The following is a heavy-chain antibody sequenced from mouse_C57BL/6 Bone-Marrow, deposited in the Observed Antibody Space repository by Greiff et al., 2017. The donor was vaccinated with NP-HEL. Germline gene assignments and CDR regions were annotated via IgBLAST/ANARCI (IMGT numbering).Heavy chain of an antibody. CDR3: ARRRLPFDY. CDR1: GFTFSSYG. J-gene: IGHJ2*01. Sequence: EVQLQESGGDLVKPGGSLKLSCAASGFTFSSYGMSWVRQTPDKRLEWVATISSGGSYTYYPDSVKGRFTISRDNAKNTLYLQMSSLKSEDTAMYYCARRRLPFDYWGQGTTLTVSS. V-gene: IGHV5-6*01. D-gene: IGHD6-1*01. CDR2: ISSGGSYT.